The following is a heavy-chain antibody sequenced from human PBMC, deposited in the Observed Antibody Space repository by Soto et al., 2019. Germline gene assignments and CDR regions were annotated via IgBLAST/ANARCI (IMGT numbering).Heavy chain of an antibody. D-gene: IGHD5-12*01. CDR1: GGTFSSYA. CDR3: ARVYSEYNYYYYGMDV. Sequence: QVQLVQSGAEVRRPGSSVTVSCKASGGTFSSYAISWVREAPGQGLEWMGGIVPVFGTPNYAQRFQGRVTLTADESTNTAYMELSSRRTEDTAVYFCARVYSEYNYYYYGMDVWGQGTTVTVSS. V-gene: IGHV1-69*01. J-gene: IGHJ6*02. CDR2: IVPVFGTP.